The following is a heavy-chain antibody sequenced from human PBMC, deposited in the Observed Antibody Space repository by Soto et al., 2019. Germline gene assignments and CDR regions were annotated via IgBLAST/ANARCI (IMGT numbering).Heavy chain of an antibody. CDR1: GFTFSSYD. CDR2: IGTAGYT. Sequence: GSLRLSCPASGFTFSSYDMHWVRQATGKGLEWVSAIGTAGYTYYPGSVKGRFTISRENAKNSLYLQMNSLRAGDTAVYYCAREVSSGSYEPYFDYWGQGTLVTVSS. CDR3: AREVSSGSYEPYFDY. V-gene: IGHV3-13*01. D-gene: IGHD1-26*01. J-gene: IGHJ4*02.